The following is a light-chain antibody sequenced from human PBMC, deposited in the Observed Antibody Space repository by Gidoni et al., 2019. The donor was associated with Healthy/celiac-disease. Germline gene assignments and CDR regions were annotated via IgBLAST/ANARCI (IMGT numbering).Light chain of an antibody. CDR1: SSDVGGYNY. Sequence: QSALTQPRSVSGSPGQSVTISCTGTSSDVGGYNYVSWYQQHPGKAPTLIIYDVSKRPSGVPDLFSVSKSGNTASLTISGLQAEDEADYYCCSYAGSYSYVFGTGTKVTVL. V-gene: IGLV2-11*01. CDR3: CSYAGSYSYV. CDR2: DVS. J-gene: IGLJ1*01.